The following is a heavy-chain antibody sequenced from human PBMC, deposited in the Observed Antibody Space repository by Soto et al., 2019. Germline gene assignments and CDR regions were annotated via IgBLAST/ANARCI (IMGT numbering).Heavy chain of an antibody. CDR2: IIPIFGTA. Sequence: SVKVSCKASAGTFSSYAISWVRQAPGQGLEWMGGIIPIFGTANYAQKFQGRVTITADESTSTAYMELSSLRSEDTAVYYCARDPIYEFWSDYVGGANYYYGMHVWSQGTTVTVSS. CDR1: AGTFSSYA. CDR3: ARDPIYEFWSDYVGGANYYYGMHV. J-gene: IGHJ6*02. V-gene: IGHV1-69*13. D-gene: IGHD3-3*01.